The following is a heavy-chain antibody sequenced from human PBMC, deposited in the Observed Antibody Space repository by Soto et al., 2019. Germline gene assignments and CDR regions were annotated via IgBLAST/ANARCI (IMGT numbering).Heavy chain of an antibody. Sequence: SVKVSCKASGFTFTSSAVQWVRQARGQRLEWIGWIVVGSGNTNYAQKFQERVTITRDMSTSTAYMELSSLRSEDTAVYYCAADRGVVLVPAAISGGRTYYYYGMDVWGEGTTVTGSS. CDR3: AADRGVVLVPAAISGGRTYYYYGMDV. CDR2: IVVGSGNT. J-gene: IGHJ6*04. V-gene: IGHV1-58*01. CDR1: GFTFTSSA. D-gene: IGHD2-2*01.